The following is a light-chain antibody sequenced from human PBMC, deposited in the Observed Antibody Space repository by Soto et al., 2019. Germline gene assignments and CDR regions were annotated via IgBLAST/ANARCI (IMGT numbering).Light chain of an antibody. CDR1: QSVFFSSNNKNC. Sequence: DIVMTQSPDSLAVSLGERATINCKSSQSVFFSSNNKNCLSWYQQKPGQPPKLLIFWASTRGSGVPDRFSGSGSGTDFTLTISSLLAEDVAVYYCQQFYSSPVTFGQGTRLEI. V-gene: IGKV4-1*01. CDR3: QQFYSSPVT. J-gene: IGKJ5*01. CDR2: WAS.